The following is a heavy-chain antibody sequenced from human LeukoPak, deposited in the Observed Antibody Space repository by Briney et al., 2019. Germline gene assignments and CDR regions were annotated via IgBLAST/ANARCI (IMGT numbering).Heavy chain of an antibody. V-gene: IGHV1-2*02. D-gene: IGHD1-1*01. J-gene: IGHJ4*01. CDR2: INPNSGGT. Sequence: ASVKVSCKASGYTFTGYYIHWVRQAPGQGLERMGWINPNSGGTNYAQNFQGRVTMTRDASTSTAYMELSRLRSDDTAVYYCARRLGAGTTLGYWGPGTLCTVSS. CDR3: ARRLGAGTTLGY. CDR1: GYTFTGYY.